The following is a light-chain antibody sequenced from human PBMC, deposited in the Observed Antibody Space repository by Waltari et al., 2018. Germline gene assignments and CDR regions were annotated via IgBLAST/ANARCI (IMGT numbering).Light chain of an antibody. J-gene: IGKJ3*01. CDR3: QQYHNWPPRVT. CDR1: QSVGLN. Sequence: EIVLTQSPATLSVSPGGRATLSRRASQSVGLNLAWYQQHRGQAPRLLIYNSFTRATGVPARFSGSGSGTDFSLTITSIQSEDFAIYYCQQYHNWPPRVTFGPGTRVDI. V-gene: IGKV3-15*01. CDR2: NSF.